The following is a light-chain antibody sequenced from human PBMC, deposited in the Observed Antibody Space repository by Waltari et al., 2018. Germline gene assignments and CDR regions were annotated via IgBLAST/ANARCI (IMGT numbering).Light chain of an antibody. Sequence: QSALTQPASVSGSHGQSITISCTGTSSDVGAYSLVSWYQQHPGKSPKLMIYEGSKRASGVSNRFSGSKSGNTAYLTSSGLQAEDEADYYCCSYAGSSTLVFGGGTKLTVL. J-gene: IGLJ2*01. CDR3: CSYAGSSTLV. CDR2: EGS. CDR1: SSDVGAYSL. V-gene: IGLV2-23*01.